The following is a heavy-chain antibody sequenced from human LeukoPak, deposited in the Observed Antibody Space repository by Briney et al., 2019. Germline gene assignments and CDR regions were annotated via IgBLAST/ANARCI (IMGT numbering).Heavy chain of an antibody. Sequence: SETLSLTCTVSGGAISSNYWSWIRQPPGKGLEWIGYFYYSGNTNYNPSLKSRVTLSGDTSKNQFSLKLSSVTAADTAVYYCASQISPPIVYYYMDVWGKGTTVTVSS. CDR1: GGAISSNY. D-gene: IGHD1-26*01. CDR2: FYYSGNT. CDR3: ASQISPPIVYYYMDV. V-gene: IGHV4-59*08. J-gene: IGHJ6*03.